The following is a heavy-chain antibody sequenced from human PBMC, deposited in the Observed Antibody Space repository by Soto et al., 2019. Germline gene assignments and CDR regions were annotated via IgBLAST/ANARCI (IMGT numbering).Heavy chain of an antibody. V-gene: IGHV1-69*06. CDR3: ATLGLYQLLEVDYYGMDV. D-gene: IGHD2-2*01. CDR1: GGTFSSYA. Sequence: SVKVSCKASGGTFSSYAISWVRQAPGQGLEWMGGIIPIFGTANYAQKFQGRVTITADKSTSTAYMELSSLRSEDTAVYYCATLGLYQLLEVDYYGMDVWGQGTTVTVSS. CDR2: IIPIFGTA. J-gene: IGHJ6*02.